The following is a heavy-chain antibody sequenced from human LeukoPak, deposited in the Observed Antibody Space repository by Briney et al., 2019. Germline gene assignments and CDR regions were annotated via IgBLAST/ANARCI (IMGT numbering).Heavy chain of an antibody. J-gene: IGHJ4*02. D-gene: IGHD2-2*01. Sequence: SETLSLTCTVSGGSISSYYWSWIRQPPGRGLEWIGYIYHSGSTYYNPSLKSRVTISVDRSKNQFSLKLSSVAAADTAVYYCVRTLPAAKVFDYWGQGTLVTVSS. V-gene: IGHV4-59*12. CDR1: GGSISSYY. CDR3: VRTLPAAKVFDY. CDR2: IYHSGST.